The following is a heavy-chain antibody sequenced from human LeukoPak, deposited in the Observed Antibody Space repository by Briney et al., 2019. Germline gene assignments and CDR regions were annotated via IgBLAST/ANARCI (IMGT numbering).Heavy chain of an antibody. CDR3: VKDREPDGRYNFDY. J-gene: IGHJ4*02. CDR2: ITGNSGLI. D-gene: IGHD5-24*01. Sequence: GGSLRLSCVASGFTFDNYAMNWVRQAPGKGLEWVSVITGNSGLIYYADSVKGRFTISRDNSKNTLYLQMNSLRPEDTATYYCVKDREPDGRYNFDYWGQGTLVTVSS. V-gene: IGHV3-23*01. CDR1: GFTFDNYA.